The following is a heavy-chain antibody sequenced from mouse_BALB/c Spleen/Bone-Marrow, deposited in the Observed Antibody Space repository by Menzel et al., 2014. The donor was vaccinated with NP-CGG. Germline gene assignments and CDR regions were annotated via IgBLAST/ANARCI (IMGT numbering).Heavy chain of an antibody. D-gene: IGHD2-1*01. J-gene: IGHJ2*01. Sequence: EVQGVESGGGLVQPGGSMKLSCAASGFTFSDAWMDWVRQSPEKGLDWVAEIRSKANNHATFYAESVKGRSTISRDDSKSCVYLQMNSLRPEDTGIYYCVRNYGSYLYWGQGTTLTVSS. CDR3: VRNYGSYLY. CDR1: GFTFSDAW. CDR2: IRSKANNHAT. V-gene: IGHV6-6*01.